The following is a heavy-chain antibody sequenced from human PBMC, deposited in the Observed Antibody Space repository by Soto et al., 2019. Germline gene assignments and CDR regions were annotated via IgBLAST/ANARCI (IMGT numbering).Heavy chain of an antibody. D-gene: IGHD3-22*01. J-gene: IGHJ4*02. CDR2: MSPNSGNT. V-gene: IGHV1-8*01. CDR3: ARGGFYDSSGYYFDY. CDR1: GYTFTAYD. Sequence: ASVKVSCKTSGYTFTAYDINWVRQATGQGLEGMGWMSPNSGNTGYAQKLQGRVTMTTDTHPSTAYMELRSLRSDDTAVYYCARGGFYDSSGYYFDYWGQGTLVPVPS.